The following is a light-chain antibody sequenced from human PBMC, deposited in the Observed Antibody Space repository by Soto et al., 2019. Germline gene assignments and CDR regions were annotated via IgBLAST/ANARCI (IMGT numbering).Light chain of an antibody. J-gene: IGLJ2*01. CDR3: LLFYGDGVI. V-gene: IGLV7-43*01. CDR2: STT. CDR1: TGAVTSGYY. Sequence: QTVVTQEPSLTVSPGGTVTLTCASSTGAVTSGYYPNWFQQKPGQPPRALIYSTTYKHYWTPARFSGALLGGKADLTLSGVPPEDEADYYCLLFYGDGVIFGGGTKLTVL.